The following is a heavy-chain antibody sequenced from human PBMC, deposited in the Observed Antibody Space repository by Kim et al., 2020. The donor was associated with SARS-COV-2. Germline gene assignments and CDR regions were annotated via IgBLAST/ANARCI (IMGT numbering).Heavy chain of an antibody. D-gene: IGHD2-21*02. J-gene: IGHJ3*02. V-gene: IGHV1-18*04. CDR2: ISAYNGNT. CDR1: GYTFTSYG. Sequence: ASVKVSCKASGYTFTSYGISWVRQAPGQGLEWMGWISAYNGNTNYAQKLQGRVTMTTDTSTSTAYMELRSLRSDDTAVYYCARDRFGVVTAILPRIAFDIWGQGTMVTVSS. CDR3: ARDRFGVVTAILPRIAFDI.